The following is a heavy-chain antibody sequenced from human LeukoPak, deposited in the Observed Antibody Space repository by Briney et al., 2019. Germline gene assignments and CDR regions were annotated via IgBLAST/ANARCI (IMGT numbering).Heavy chain of an antibody. D-gene: IGHD2-8*01. V-gene: IGHV3-20*04. J-gene: IGHJ6*03. Sequence: GGSLRLSCAVSGFTFDDYGMSWVRPAPGKGLEWVSGINWNGGSTGYADSVKGRFTISRDNATNSLYLQMNSLRAEDTALYYCARVGVKNYYYYYVDVWGKGTTVTVSS. CDR2: INWNGGST. CDR1: GFTFDDYG. CDR3: ARVGVKNYYYYYVDV.